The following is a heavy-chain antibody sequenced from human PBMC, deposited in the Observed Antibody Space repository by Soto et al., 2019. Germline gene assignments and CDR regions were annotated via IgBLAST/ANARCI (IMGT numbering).Heavy chain of an antibody. Sequence: SETLSLTCTVSGGSISSYYWSWIRQPPGKGLEWIGYIYYSGSTNYNPSLKSRVTISVDTSKNQFSLKLSSVTAADTAVYYCASSRRGYYYYMDVWGKGTTVTLSS. CDR2: IYYSGST. CDR1: GGSISSYY. J-gene: IGHJ6*03. D-gene: IGHD2-15*01. CDR3: ASSRRGYYYYMDV. V-gene: IGHV4-59*08.